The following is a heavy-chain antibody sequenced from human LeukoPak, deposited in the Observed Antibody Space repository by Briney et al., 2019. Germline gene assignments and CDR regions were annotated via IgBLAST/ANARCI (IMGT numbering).Heavy chain of an antibody. CDR3: ARVGPLINYYFDY. D-gene: IGHD1-1*01. V-gene: IGHV1-8*03. CDR1: GYTFTSYD. CDR2: MNPNSGNT. Sequence: ASVKVSCKASGYTFTSYDINWVRQATGQGLEWMGWMNPNSGNTGYAQKFQGRVTITRNTSISTAYMELSSLRSEDTAVYYCARVGPLINYYFDYWGQGTLVTVSS. J-gene: IGHJ4*02.